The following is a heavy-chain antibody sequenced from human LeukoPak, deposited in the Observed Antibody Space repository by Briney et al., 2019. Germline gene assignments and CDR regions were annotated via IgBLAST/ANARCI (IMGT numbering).Heavy chain of an antibody. J-gene: IGHJ4*02. CDR1: GGSFSGYY. D-gene: IGHD3-10*01. V-gene: IGHV4-34*01. CDR3: ARGRPYGSGSYDY. CDR2: INHSGST. Sequence: KTSETLSLTCAIYGGSFSGYYWSWIRQPPGKGLEWIGEINHSGSTNYNPSLKSRVTISVDTSKNQFSLKLSSVTAADTAVYYCARGRPYGSGSYDYWGQGTLVTVSS.